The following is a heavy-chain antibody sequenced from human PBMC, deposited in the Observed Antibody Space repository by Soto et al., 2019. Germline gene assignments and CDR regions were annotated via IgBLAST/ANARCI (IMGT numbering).Heavy chain of an antibody. V-gene: IGHV4-39*01. CDR3: ARQRTTVVTQAYFDH. J-gene: IGHJ4*02. D-gene: IGHD2-21*02. CDR2: IYYSGRT. Sequence: SETLSLTCIVSGESISSSSYYWGWIRQPPGKGLKWIGSIYYSGRTYYNPSFKSRVTISIDTSKNQFSLKLSSVTATDTAVYYCARQRTTVVTQAYFDHWGQGALVTVFS. CDR1: GESISSSSYY.